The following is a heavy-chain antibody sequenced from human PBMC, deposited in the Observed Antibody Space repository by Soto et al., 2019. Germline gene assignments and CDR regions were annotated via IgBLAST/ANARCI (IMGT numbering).Heavy chain of an antibody. CDR2: SWHDGRHL. D-gene: IGHD2-21*01. CDR3: ARDWGACTPGECYSHGFDL. V-gene: IGHV3-33*01. J-gene: IGHJ3*01. CDR1: GFTLDTYG. Sequence: QEQLVESGGGMVQPGGSLRLSCAVSGFTLDTYGMHWVRQAAGQGLEWVAVSWHDGRHLDYADSVRGRFTVLRDDTKNSLFLEMNGLRGDDTAVYYCARDWGACTPGECYSHGFDLWGKGTLVTVSS.